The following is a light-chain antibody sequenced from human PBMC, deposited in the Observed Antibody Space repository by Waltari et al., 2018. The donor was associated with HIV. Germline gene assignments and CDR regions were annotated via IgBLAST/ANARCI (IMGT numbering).Light chain of an antibody. CDR3: KQYNNYSYT. J-gene: IGKJ2*01. V-gene: IGKV1-8*01. CDR2: AAS. CDR1: QGIISY. Sequence: AIRMTQSPSSFSASTGDRVTITCRVSQGIISYLAWYQQKPGKATKLLIYAASTLQSGVPSRFSGSGSGTEFTLTISNLHPDDFATYYCKQYNNYSYTFGQGTKLEIK.